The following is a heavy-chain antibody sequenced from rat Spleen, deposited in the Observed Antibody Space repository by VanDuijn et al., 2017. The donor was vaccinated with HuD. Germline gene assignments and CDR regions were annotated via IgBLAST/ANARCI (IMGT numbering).Heavy chain of an antibody. CDR3: ARRDPLDY. Sequence: EVQVVESGGGIVQPGRSMKLSCAASGFTFSKYDMVWVRQAPTKGLKWVASISYDGSTPYYRDSVKGRFTISRDNAKSTLYLQMDSLRSEDTATYYCARRDPLDYWGQGVMVTVSS. J-gene: IGHJ2*01. CDR1: GFTFSKYD. D-gene: IGHD3-8*01. CDR2: ISYDGSTP. V-gene: IGHV5-7*01.